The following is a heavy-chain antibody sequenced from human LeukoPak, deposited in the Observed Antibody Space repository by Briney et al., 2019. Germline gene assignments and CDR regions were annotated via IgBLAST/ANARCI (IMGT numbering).Heavy chain of an antibody. V-gene: IGHV4-34*01. CDR3: ARGFTMIAKHFDH. D-gene: IGHD3-22*01. J-gene: IGHJ4*02. Sequence: SETLSLTCAVYGGSFSGYYWSWIRQPPGKGLEWIGQINHSGSTNYNPSLKSRVTISVDTSKNQFSLKLSSVTAADTAVYYCARGFTMIAKHFDHWGQGTLVTVSS. CDR1: GGSFSGYY. CDR2: INHSGST.